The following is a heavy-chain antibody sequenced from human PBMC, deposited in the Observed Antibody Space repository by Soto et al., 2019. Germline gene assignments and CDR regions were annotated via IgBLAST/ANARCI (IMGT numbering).Heavy chain of an antibody. J-gene: IGHJ6*02. Sequence: SPPLSLPCAISGDSVSSNSAAWNWIRQSPSRVLEWLGRTYYRSKWYNDYAVSLKSRITINPDTSKNQFSLQLNSVTPEDTAVYYCARDPAYSSGPSYYYGMDVWGQGTTVTVSS. CDR1: GDSVSSNSAA. V-gene: IGHV6-1*01. D-gene: IGHD6-19*01. CDR3: ARDPAYSSGPSYYYGMDV. CDR2: TYYRSKWYN.